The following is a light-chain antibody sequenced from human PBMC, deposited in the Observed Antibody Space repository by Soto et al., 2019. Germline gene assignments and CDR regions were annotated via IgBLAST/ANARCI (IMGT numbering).Light chain of an antibody. CDR1: TSDVGGYNH. CDR2: DVN. Sequence: QSALIQPASVSGSPGQSITISCTGTTSDVGGYNHVSWFQQHPGKVPKLMIYDVNNRPSGFSNRFSGSKSGNTASLTISGLQAEDEADYYCSSYTNTNTLVFGGGTKLTVL. V-gene: IGLV2-14*01. J-gene: IGLJ2*01. CDR3: SSYTNTNTLV.